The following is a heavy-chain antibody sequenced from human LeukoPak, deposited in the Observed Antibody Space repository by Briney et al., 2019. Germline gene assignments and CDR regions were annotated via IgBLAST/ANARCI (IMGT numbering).Heavy chain of an antibody. Sequence: GGSLRLSCAASGITVSSNYMSWVRQAPGKGLEWVSVIYSGGSTYYADSVKGRFTISRDNSKNTLYLQMNSLRAEDTAVYYCARDSIAAAGTMFSWGQGTLVTVSS. D-gene: IGHD6-13*01. J-gene: IGHJ4*02. CDR1: GITVSSNY. CDR3: ARDSIAAAGTMFS. V-gene: IGHV3-53*01. CDR2: IYSGGST.